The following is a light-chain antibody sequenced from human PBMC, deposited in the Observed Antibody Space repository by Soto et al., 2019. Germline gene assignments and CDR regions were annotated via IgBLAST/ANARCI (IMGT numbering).Light chain of an antibody. Sequence: QAVVTQEPSLTMSPGGTVTLTCGSSTGAVTSGHYPYWFQQKPGQAPRTLIYDTSNKHSWTPARFSGSLLGGKAALTLSGAQPEDEAEYHCLLSYSGARHVVFGGGTKLTVL. CDR1: TGAVTSGHY. V-gene: IGLV7-46*01. CDR2: DTS. CDR3: LLSYSGARHVV. J-gene: IGLJ2*01.